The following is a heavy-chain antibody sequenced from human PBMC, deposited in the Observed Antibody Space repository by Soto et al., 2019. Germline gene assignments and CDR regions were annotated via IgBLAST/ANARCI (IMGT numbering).Heavy chain of an antibody. CDR1: GGSISSGGYY. D-gene: IGHD2-15*01. V-gene: IGHV4-31*03. CDR2: IYHSGTT. Sequence: QVQLQESGPGLVKPSQTLSLTCTVSGGSISSGGYYWSWIRQHPGKGLEWIGYIYHSGTTYYNPALKTRFTIXVXTXXNQFSLKLTPVTAADTAVYYCARVRGTPLLGWFDPWGQGTLVTVSS. CDR3: ARVRGTPLLGWFDP. J-gene: IGHJ5*02.